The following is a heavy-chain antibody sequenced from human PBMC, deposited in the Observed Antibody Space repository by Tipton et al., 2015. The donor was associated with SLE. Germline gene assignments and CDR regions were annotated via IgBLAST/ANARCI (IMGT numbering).Heavy chain of an antibody. V-gene: IGHV4-38-2*02. Sequence: TLSLTCAVSGYSISIDYYWGWIRQPPGKGLEWIGSIYHSGSTYYNPSLKSRVTILIDTSKNQFSLKLSSVTAADMAVYYCVRDDGAGPYYYGMDVWGQGTTVTVSS. J-gene: IGHJ6*02. D-gene: IGHD1-26*01. CDR3: VRDDGAGPYYYGMDV. CDR1: GYSISIDYY. CDR2: IYHSGST.